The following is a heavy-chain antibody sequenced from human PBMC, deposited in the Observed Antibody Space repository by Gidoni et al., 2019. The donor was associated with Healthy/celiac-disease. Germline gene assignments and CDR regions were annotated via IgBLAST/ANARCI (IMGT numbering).Heavy chain of an antibody. V-gene: IGHV1-69*12. CDR1: GGTFSSYA. Sequence: QVQLVPSGAEVKKPESSVKVSCKASGGTFSSYAISWVRQAPGQGLEWMGGIIPILGTANYAQKFQGRVTITADESTSTAYMELSSLRSEETAVYYCARSGSCSGGSCYYYYYGMDVWGQGTTVTVSS. CDR3: ARSGSCSGGSCYYYYYGMDV. J-gene: IGHJ6*02. D-gene: IGHD2-15*01. CDR2: IIPILGTA.